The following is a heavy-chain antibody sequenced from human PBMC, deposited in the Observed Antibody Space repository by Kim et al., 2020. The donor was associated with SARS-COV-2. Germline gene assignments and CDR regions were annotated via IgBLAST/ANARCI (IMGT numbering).Heavy chain of an antibody. V-gene: IGHV4-38-2*02. J-gene: IGHJ5*02. CDR3: ARDRGSSSALVWFDP. CDR2: IYHSRST. CDR1: GYSISSGYY. D-gene: IGHD6-6*01. Sequence: SETLSLTCTVSGYSISSGYYWGWIRQPPGKGLEWIGSIYHSRSTYYNPSLKSRVTISVDTSKNQFSLKLSSVTAADTAVYYCARDRGSSSALVWFDPWGQGTLVTVSS.